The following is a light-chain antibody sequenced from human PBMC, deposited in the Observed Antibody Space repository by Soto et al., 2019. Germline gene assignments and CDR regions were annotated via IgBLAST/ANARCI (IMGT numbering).Light chain of an antibody. CDR1: SSDVGGYNY. V-gene: IGLV2-14*01. Sequence: QPVLTQPASVPGSPRQSITISCTGPSSDVGGYNYVSWYQEHPGKAPKLMIYDVSNRPSGVSNRFSGSKSGNTASLTISGLQAEDEADYYCSSYTTDSTYVFGTGT. J-gene: IGLJ1*01. CDR3: SSYTTDSTYV. CDR2: DVS.